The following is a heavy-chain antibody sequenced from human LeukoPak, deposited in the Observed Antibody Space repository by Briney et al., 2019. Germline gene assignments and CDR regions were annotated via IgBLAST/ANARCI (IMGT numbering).Heavy chain of an antibody. CDR3: ARARTQLGGGKNWFDP. CDR2: INPNSGGT. J-gene: IGHJ5*02. D-gene: IGHD1-1*01. Sequence: VASVKVSCKASGYTFTSYGISWVRQAPGQGLEWMGWINPNSGGTNYAQKFQGRVTMTRDTSISTAYMELSRLRSDDTAVYYCARARTQLGGGKNWFDPWGQGTLVTVSS. V-gene: IGHV1-2*02. CDR1: GYTFTSYG.